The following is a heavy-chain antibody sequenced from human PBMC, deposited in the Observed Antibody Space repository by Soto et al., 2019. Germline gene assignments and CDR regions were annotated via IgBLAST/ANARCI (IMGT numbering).Heavy chain of an antibody. D-gene: IGHD3-16*01. V-gene: IGHV4-28*03. CDR3: VRDRAFSYAYDV. Sequence: PSETLSLTCDVSGDSIGSNVWWSWIRQAPGKGLEWIGYFHYGGRTNYNPSLKSRVNISVDTAKNQFSLQLTSVTAADTALYFCVRDRAFSYAYDVWGQGSLVTVSS. CDR2: FHYGGRT. J-gene: IGHJ4*02. CDR1: GDSIGSNVW.